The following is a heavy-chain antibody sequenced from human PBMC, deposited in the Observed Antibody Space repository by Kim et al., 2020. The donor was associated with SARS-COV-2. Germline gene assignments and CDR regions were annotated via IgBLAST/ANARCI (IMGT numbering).Heavy chain of an antibody. Sequence: SETLSLTCTVSGGSISSSSSYWGWIRQPPGKGLVWIGSISYSGGTYSTPSLTFRVTMSPDTSKNHLSLTVSSATAADTAVYYCARRGRAVGAARYFDYWGQGILVTVSS. J-gene: IGHJ4*02. V-gene: IGHV4-39*02. D-gene: IGHD6-19*01. CDR1: GGSISSSSSY. CDR3: ARRGRAVGAARYFDY. CDR2: ISYSGGT.